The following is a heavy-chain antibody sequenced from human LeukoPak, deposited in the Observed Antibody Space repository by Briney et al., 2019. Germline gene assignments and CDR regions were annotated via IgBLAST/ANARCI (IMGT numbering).Heavy chain of an antibody. Sequence: SETLSLTCTVSGGSISSYYWSWIRQPPGKGLEWIGYIYYSGSTNYNPSLKSRVTISVDTSKNQFSLKLSSVTAADTAVYYCARDPFGPGAAARPGWFDPWGQGTLVTVSS. CDR3: ARDPFGPGAAARPGWFDP. CDR2: IYYSGST. D-gene: IGHD6-6*01. CDR1: GGSISSYY. J-gene: IGHJ5*02. V-gene: IGHV4-59*01.